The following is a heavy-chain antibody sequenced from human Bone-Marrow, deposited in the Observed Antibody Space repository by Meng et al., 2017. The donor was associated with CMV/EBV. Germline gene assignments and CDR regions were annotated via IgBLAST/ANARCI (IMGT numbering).Heavy chain of an antibody. V-gene: IGHV1-8*02. CDR2: MNPNSGNT. J-gene: IGHJ4*02. D-gene: IGHD1-26*01. Sequence: ASVKVSCKASGGTFSSYAISWVRQAPGQGLEWMGWMNPNSGNTGYAQKFQGRVTMTRNTSISTAYMELSSLRSEDTAVYYCARDVGFEEWELEGWGQGTLVTVSS. CDR3: ARDVGFEEWELEG. CDR1: GGTFSSYA.